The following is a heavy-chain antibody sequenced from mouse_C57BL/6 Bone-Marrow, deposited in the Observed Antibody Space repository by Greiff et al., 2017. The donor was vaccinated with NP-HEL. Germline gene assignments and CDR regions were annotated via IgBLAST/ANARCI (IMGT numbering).Heavy chain of an antibody. CDR1: GYTFTDYW. D-gene: IGHD1-1*01. J-gene: IGHJ2*01. CDR3: ARYYYGSSFDY. Sequence: VQLQQPGAELVKPGASVKLSCTASGYTFTDYWMHWVKQTPGQGLEWIGLFHPSSGSTNYHEKFKSKATLTVYKSSSTVFMQLSSLTSEDSAVYDCARYYYGSSFDYWGKGTTLTVSS. V-gene: IGHV1-64*01. CDR2: FHPSSGST.